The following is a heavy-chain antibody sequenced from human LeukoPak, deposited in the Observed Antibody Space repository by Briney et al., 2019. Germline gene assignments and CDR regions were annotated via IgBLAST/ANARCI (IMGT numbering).Heavy chain of an antibody. CDR1: GGSISSGGYY. CDR2: IHYSGST. Sequence: SQTLSLTCTVSGGSISSGGYYWSWIRQHPGKGLEWIGYIHYSGSTYYNPSLKSRVTISVDTSKNQFSLKLSSVTAADTAVYYCARDSRDHDYSNYYYYYMDVWGKGTTVTVSS. J-gene: IGHJ6*03. CDR3: ARDSRDHDYSNYYYYYMDV. V-gene: IGHV4-31*03. D-gene: IGHD4-11*01.